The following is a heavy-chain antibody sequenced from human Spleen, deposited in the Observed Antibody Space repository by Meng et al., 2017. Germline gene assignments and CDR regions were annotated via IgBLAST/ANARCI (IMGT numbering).Heavy chain of an antibody. J-gene: IGHJ4*02. CDR1: GGSISSGDYY. V-gene: IGHV4-30-4*08. Sequence: QVQLQESGPGLVTPSQTLSLTCTVSGGSISSGDYYWSWIRQPPGKGLEWIGEINHSGSTNYNPSLKSRVTISIDESKNQFSLKLNSVTAADTAIYYCARGSFSSGWGIWGQGTLVTVSS. CDR2: INHSGST. D-gene: IGHD6-19*01. CDR3: ARGSFSSGWGI.